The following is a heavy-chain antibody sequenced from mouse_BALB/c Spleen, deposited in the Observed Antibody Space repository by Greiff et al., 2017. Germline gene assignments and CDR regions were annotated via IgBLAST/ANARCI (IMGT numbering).Heavy chain of an antibody. V-gene: IGHV7-3*02. D-gene: IGHD2-4*01. CDR3: ARADYDHAMDY. CDR1: GFTFTDYS. J-gene: IGHJ4*01. Sequence: EGQLVESGGGLVQPGGSLRLSCATSGFTFTDYSMSWVRQPPGKALEWLGFIRNRANGYTTEYSASVKGRFTISRDNSQSILYLQMNTLRAEDSATYYCARADYDHAMDYWGQGTSVTVSS. CDR2: IRNRANGYTT.